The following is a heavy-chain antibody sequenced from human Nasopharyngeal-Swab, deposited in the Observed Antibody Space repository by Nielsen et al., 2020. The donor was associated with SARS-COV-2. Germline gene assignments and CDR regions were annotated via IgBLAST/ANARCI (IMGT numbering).Heavy chain of an antibody. CDR2: IWYDGSNK. Sequence: GESLKISCAASGFTFSSYGMHWVRQAPGKGLEWVAVIWYDGSNKYYADSVKGRFAISRDNSKNTLYLQMNSLRAEDTAVYYCARDRDLSLPDYWGQGTLVTVSS. CDR3: ARDRDLSLPDY. J-gene: IGHJ4*02. V-gene: IGHV3-33*01. CDR1: GFTFSSYG.